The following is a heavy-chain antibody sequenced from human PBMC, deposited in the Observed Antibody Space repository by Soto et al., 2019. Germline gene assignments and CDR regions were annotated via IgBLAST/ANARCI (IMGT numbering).Heavy chain of an antibody. V-gene: IGHV3-23*01. Sequence: DVPLLESGGGLVQPGGSLRLSCAASGFTFRSYAMSWVRQAPGKGLEWVSGISGSGISTHYADSVKGRFTVSRDNSKTTLYLKMNSLRAEDTAVYNCAKEPVGPDWYFDLWGRGTLVTVSS. CDR2: ISGSGIST. CDR1: GFTFRSYA. J-gene: IGHJ2*01. CDR3: AKEPVGPDWYFDL.